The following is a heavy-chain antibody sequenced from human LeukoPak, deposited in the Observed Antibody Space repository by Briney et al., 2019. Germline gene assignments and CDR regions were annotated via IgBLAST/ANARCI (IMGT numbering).Heavy chain of an antibody. J-gene: IGHJ4*02. V-gene: IGHV3-30*02. CDR2: IRYDGSNK. Sequence: GGSLRLSCAASGFTFSSYGMHWVRQAPGKGLEWVAFIRYDGSNKYYADSVKGRFTISRDNSKNTLYLQMNSLRAEDTAVYYCARDYIAAAGMIGFDYWGQGTLVTVSS. D-gene: IGHD6-13*01. CDR3: ARDYIAAAGMIGFDY. CDR1: GFTFSSYG.